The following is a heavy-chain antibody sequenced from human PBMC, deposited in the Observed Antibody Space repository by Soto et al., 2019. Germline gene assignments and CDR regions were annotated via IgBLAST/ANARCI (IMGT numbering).Heavy chain of an antibody. V-gene: IGHV4-39*01. CDR1: GGSISSSSYY. J-gene: IGHJ6*03. D-gene: IGHD3-10*01. CDR2: IYYSRST. Sequence: SETLSLTCTVSGGSISSSSYYWGWIRQPPGKGLEWIGSIYYSRSTYYNPSLKSRVTISVDTSKNQFSLKLSSVTAADTAVYYCARHRRAVVDYYGSGNKEWGGSLSHSYYYYYMDVWGKGTTVTVSS. CDR3: ARHRRAVVDYYGSGNKEWGGSLSHSYYYYYMDV.